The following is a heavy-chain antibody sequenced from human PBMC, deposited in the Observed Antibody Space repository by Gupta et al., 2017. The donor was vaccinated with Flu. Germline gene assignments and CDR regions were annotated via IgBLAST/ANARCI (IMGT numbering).Heavy chain of an antibody. D-gene: IGHD5-18*01. CDR1: RMG. J-gene: IGHJ4*02. Sequence: RMGVSWIRQPPGKALEWLAHIFSNDEKSYSTSLKSRLTISKDTSKSQVVLTMTNMDPVDTATYYCARISYSYGYWLGDFDYWGQGTLVTVSS. V-gene: IGHV2-26*01. CDR3: ARISYSYGYWLGDFDY. CDR2: IFSNDEK.